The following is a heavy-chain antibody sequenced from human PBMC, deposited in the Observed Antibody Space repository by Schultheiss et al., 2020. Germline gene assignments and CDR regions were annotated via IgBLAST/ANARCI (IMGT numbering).Heavy chain of an antibody. CDR3: ARMGDILTGYYRAYYYYGMDV. Sequence: ASVKVSCKASGYTFTSYGISWVRQAPGQGLEWMGWISAYNGNTNYAQKLQGRVTMTTDTSTSTAYMELRSLRSDDTAVYYCARMGDILTGYYRAYYYYGMDVWGQGTTGTVSS. V-gene: IGHV1-18*01. CDR2: ISAYNGNT. J-gene: IGHJ6*02. CDR1: GYTFTSYG. D-gene: IGHD3-9*01.